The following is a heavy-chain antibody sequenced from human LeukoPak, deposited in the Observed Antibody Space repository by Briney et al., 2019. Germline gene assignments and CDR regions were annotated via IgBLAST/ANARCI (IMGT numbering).Heavy chain of an antibody. CDR3: ARGSLFSAGNWFDP. V-gene: IGHV4-4*07. D-gene: IGHD2-15*01. Sequence: PSETLSLTCTVSGGSISSYYWSWIRQPAGQGLEWTGRIYTSGSTNYNPSLKSRVTMSVDTYKNQFSLKLSSVTAADTAVYYCARGSLFSAGNWFDPWGQGTLVTVSS. CDR1: GGSISSYY. J-gene: IGHJ5*02. CDR2: IYTSGST.